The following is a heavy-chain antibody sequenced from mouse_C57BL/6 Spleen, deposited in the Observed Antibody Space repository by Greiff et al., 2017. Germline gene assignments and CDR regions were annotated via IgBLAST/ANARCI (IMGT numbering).Heavy chain of an antibody. CDR1: GYAFSSYW. D-gene: IGHD1-1*01. CDR2: FYPGDGDT. CDR3: ARGITTVVEGDY. J-gene: IGHJ2*01. Sequence: QVQLQQSGAELVKPGASVKISCKASGYAFSSYWMNWVKQRPGKGLEWIGQFYPGDGDTNYNGKFKGKATLTADKSSRTAYMQLSSLTSEDSAVYFCARGITTVVEGDYWGQGTTLTVSS. V-gene: IGHV1-80*01.